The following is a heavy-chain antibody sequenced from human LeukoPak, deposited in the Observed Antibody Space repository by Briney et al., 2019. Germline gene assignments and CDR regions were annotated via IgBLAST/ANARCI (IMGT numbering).Heavy chain of an antibody. CDR3: ARLMYYYDSSGYPAP. V-gene: IGHV4-34*01. J-gene: IGHJ5*02. CDR2: INHSGST. Sequence: SETQSLTCAVDGGSFSGYYWSWIRQPPGKGLEWIGEINHSGSTNYNPSLKSRVTISVDTSKNQFSLKLSSVTAADTAVYYCARLMYYYDSSGYPAPWGQGTLVTVSS. D-gene: IGHD3-22*01. CDR1: GGSFSGYY.